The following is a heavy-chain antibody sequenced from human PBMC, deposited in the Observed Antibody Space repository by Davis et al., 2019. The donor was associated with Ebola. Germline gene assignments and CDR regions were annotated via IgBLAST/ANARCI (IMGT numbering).Heavy chain of an antibody. Sequence: GESLKISCAASGFTFSSYSMNWVRQAPGKGLEWVSSISSSSSYIYYADSVKGRFTISRDNAKNSLYLQMNSLRAEDTAVYYCAREYYYDSSGYCTYWGQGTLVTVSS. D-gene: IGHD3-22*01. V-gene: IGHV3-21*01. CDR2: ISSSSSYI. CDR3: AREYYYDSSGYCTY. CDR1: GFTFSSYS. J-gene: IGHJ4*02.